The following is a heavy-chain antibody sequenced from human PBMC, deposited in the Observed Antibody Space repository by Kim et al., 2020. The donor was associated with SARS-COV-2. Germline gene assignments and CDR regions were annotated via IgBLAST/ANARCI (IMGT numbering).Heavy chain of an antibody. Sequence: ADSVHRRLTTSRDHSKNTLYLQMNSLRAEDTAVYYCARDFGYCSSTSCYWGQGTLVTVSS. V-gene: IGHV3-30*01. D-gene: IGHD2-2*01. J-gene: IGHJ4*02. CDR3: ARDFGYCSSTSCY.